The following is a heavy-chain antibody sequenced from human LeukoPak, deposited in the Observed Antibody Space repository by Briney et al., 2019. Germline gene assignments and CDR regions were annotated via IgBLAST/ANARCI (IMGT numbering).Heavy chain of an antibody. CDR1: GGSFSGYY. V-gene: IGHV4-34*01. CDR3: ARAVSGRFDY. D-gene: IGHD6-19*01. Sequence: SETLSLTCAVYGGSFSGYYGSWIRQPPGKGLEWIGEINHSGSTNYNPSLKSRVTISVDTSKNQFSLKLSSVTAADTAIYYCARAVSGRFDYWGQGTLVTVSS. J-gene: IGHJ4*02. CDR2: INHSGST.